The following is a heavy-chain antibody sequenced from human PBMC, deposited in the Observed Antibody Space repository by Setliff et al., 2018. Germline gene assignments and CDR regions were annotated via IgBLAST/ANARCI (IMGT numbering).Heavy chain of an antibody. Sequence: GGSLRLSCAASGFNLNVYTMEWVRQAPGKGLEWVASISSNSNYIYYADSLKGRLTVSRDNSRNSLFLQMDSLTAEDTAVYYCARGSLSGTTYPSDYWGQGTQVIVSS. CDR3: ARGSLSGTTYPSDY. V-gene: IGHV3-21*01. CDR2: ISSNSNYI. CDR1: GFNLNVYT. D-gene: IGHD1-7*01. J-gene: IGHJ4*02.